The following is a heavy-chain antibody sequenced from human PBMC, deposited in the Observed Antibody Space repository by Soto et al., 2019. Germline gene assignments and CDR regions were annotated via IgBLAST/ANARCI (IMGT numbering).Heavy chain of an antibody. V-gene: IGHV3-64D*08. CDR2: ISSNGGST. Sequence: GGSLRLSCSASGFTFSSYAMHWVRQAPGKGLEYVSAISSNGGSTYYADSVKGRFTISRDNSKNTLYLQMSSLRAEDTAVYYCVKVGETYYYDSSGYYGAADYWGQGTLVTVSS. CDR3: VKVGETYYYDSSGYYGAADY. D-gene: IGHD3-22*01. CDR1: GFTFSSYA. J-gene: IGHJ4*02.